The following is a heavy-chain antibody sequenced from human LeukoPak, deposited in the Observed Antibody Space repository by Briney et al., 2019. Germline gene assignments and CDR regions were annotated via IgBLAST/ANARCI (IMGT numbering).Heavy chain of an antibody. CDR2: IWYDGSNK. D-gene: IGHD5-18*01. V-gene: IGHV3-33*01. CDR3: RGYSYGHFDY. J-gene: IGHJ4*02. CDR1: GFTFSSYG. Sequence: PGGSLRLSCAASGFTFSSYGMHWVRQAPGKGLEWVAVIWYDGSNKYYADSVKGRFTISSDNSKNTLYLQMNSLRAEDTAVYYCRGYSYGHFDYWGQGTLVTVSS.